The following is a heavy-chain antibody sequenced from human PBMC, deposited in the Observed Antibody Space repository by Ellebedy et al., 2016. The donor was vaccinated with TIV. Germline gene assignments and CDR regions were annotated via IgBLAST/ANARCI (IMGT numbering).Heavy chain of an antibody. J-gene: IGHJ6*02. CDR2: INPSGGST. D-gene: IGHD3-10*01. CDR1: GYTFTSYD. V-gene: IGHV1-46*04. Sequence: AASVKVSCKASGYTFTSYDINWVRQAPGQGLEWMGIINPSGGSTSYAQKLQGRVTMTRDTSTSTVYMELSSLRSEDTAVYYCARSYYGVPSGMDVWGQGTTVTVSS. CDR3: ARSYYGVPSGMDV.